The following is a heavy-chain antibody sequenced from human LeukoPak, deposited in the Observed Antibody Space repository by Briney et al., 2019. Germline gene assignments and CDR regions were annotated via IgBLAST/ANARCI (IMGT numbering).Heavy chain of an antibody. V-gene: IGHV1-18*01. CDR3: ARDWGIVGASTYWYFDL. CDR1: GYIFTSYG. D-gene: IGHD1-26*01. CDR2: ISAYNGNT. J-gene: IGHJ2*01. Sequence: ASVKVSCKASGYIFTSYGISWVRQAPGQGLEWMGWISAYNGNTNYAQKLQGRVTMTTDTSTSTAYMELRSLRSDDTAVYYCARDWGIVGASTYWYFDLWGRGTLVTVSS.